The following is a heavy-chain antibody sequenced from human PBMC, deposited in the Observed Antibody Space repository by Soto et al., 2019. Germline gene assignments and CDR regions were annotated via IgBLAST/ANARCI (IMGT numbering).Heavy chain of an antibody. V-gene: IGHV3-49*04. CDR2: IRSKGSGGTS. CDR3: TRDQPITP. CDR1: GFTVGTNG. Sequence: GGSLRLSCAVTGFTVGTNGMSWVRQAPGKGLEWVGFIRSKGSGGTSEYAASVKGRFTFSRDDSKSIAYLQMNSLKIEDTAVYYCTRDQPITPWGQGTMVTVSS. J-gene: IGHJ3*01. D-gene: IGHD3-10*01.